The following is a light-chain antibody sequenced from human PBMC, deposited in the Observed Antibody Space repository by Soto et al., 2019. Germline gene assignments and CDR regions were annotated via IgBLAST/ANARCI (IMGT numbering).Light chain of an antibody. V-gene: IGKV2-28*01. CDR2: LGS. CDR3: MQALQTLPLT. J-gene: IGKJ4*01. Sequence: DIVMTQSTLFLPVTPGEPASISCRSSQSLRHSNGFNYLDWYLQKPGQSPQLLIYLGSSRASGVQDRFSGSGSGTEFTLKISRVEAEDVGVYYCMQALQTLPLTFGGGTKVEIK. CDR1: QSLRHSNGFNY.